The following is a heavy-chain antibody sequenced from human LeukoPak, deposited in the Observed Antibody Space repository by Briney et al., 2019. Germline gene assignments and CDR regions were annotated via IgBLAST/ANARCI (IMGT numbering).Heavy chain of an antibody. D-gene: IGHD2-15*01. CDR2: IWYDGSNK. Sequence: GGSLRLSCAASGFTFSSYGMHWVRQAPGKGLEWVADIWYDGSNKYYADSVKGRFTTPSENSKNTLYLQMKSLRAEDTAAYYCPRAGVVIAAMVPTEYFQHWGQGTLVTVSS. V-gene: IGHV3-33*08. CDR3: PRAGVVIAAMVPTEYFQH. CDR1: GFTFSSYG. J-gene: IGHJ1*01.